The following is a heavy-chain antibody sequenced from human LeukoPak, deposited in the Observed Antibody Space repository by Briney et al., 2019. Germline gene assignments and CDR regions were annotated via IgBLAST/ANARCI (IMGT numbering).Heavy chain of an antibody. J-gene: IGHJ5*02. CDR3: ARDSGTTGEVKFDP. D-gene: IGHD3-10*01. CDR2: ISGSGTI. Sequence: SETLSLTCTDSGGSIHSYWSWIRQPAGKGLEWIGRISGSGTITYNPALQSRLTISIDTSKNQFSLKLMSVTAWDTAVYYCARDSGTTGEVKFDPWGQGTLVTVSS. CDR1: GGSIHSY. V-gene: IGHV4-4*07.